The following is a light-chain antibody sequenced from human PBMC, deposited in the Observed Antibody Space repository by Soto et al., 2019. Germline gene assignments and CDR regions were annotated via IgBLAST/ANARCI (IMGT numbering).Light chain of an antibody. V-gene: IGLV2-11*01. CDR3: CSYAGSYTLGV. CDR2: DVS. CDR1: SSDVGGYNY. J-gene: IGLJ3*02. Sequence: QSALTQPRSVYGSPGQSVTISCTGTSSDVGGYNYVSWYQQHPGKAPKLMIYDVSKRPSGVPDRFSGSKSGNTASLTISGLQAEDEADYYCCSYAGSYTLGVFGGGTKVTVL.